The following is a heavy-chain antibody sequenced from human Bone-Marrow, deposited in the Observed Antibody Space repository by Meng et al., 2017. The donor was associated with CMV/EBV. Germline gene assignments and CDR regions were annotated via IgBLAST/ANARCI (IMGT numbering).Heavy chain of an antibody. CDR1: GLTISMYW. CDR3: ARDFDN. CDR2: IKQDGSEK. Sequence: GSLRLCCAASGLTISMYWMSWVRQAPGKGLEWVANIKQDGSEKYYVDSVKGRFTISRDNARNSLYLQMNSLRADDTAVYYCARDFDNWGQGTLVTVSS. J-gene: IGHJ4*02. V-gene: IGHV3-7*01.